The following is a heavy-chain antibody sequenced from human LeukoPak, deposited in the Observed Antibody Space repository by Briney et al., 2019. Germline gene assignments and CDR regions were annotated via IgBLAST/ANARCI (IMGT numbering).Heavy chain of an antibody. CDR2: IYTSGST. CDR1: GGSISSGSYY. V-gene: IGHV4-61*02. CDR3: ARALYGDRPGVYYFDY. J-gene: IGHJ4*02. D-gene: IGHD4-17*01. Sequence: KSSETLSLTCTVSGGSISSGSYYWSWIRQPAGKGLEWIGRIYTSGSTNYNPSLKSRVTISVDTSKNQFSLKLSSVTAADTAVYYCARALYGDRPGVYYFDYWGQGTLVTVSS.